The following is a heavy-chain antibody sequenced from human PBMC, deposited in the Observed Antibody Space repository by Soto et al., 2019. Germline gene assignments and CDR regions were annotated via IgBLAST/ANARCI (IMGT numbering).Heavy chain of an antibody. CDR3: ARDPVTAE. J-gene: IGHJ4*02. CDR2: IKGDGSDP. CDR1: GFTLSDYY. V-gene: IGHV3-7*03. Sequence: EVELVESGGGLVQPGGSLRLSCATSGFTLSDYYISWARQVPGKGLEWVANIKGDGSDPHYVDSVKGRFSISSDNAKNLIYLQINKLRVEDTAKYYCARDPVTAEWGRGTQVTVSS.